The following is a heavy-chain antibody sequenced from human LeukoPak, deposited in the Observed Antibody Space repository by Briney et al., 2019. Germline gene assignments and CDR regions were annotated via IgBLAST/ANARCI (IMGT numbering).Heavy chain of an antibody. CDR1: GFSFSTYA. CDR2: ISSNGGST. Sequence: GGSLRLSCAASGFSFSTYAMSWVRQAPGKGLEYVSAISSNGGSTYYADSVKGRFTISRDNSKNTLYLQMSSLRAEDTAVYYCVSSIVGATHAFDIWGQGTMVTVSS. CDR3: VSSIVGATHAFDI. D-gene: IGHD1-26*01. V-gene: IGHV3-64D*09. J-gene: IGHJ3*02.